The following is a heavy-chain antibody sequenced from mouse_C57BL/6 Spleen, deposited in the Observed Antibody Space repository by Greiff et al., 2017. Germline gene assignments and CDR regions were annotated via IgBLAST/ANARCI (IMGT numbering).Heavy chain of an antibody. Sequence: EVQLQQSVAELVRPGASVKFSCTASGFNIKNTYMHWVKQRPEKGLEWIGSINTANGNTKYPPKFKGKTTITADTSYNTAYLQLSSLTSEDTAIYYCALVVDMYFYVWGTATTVTV. CDR1: GFNIKNTY. CDR2: INTANGNT. J-gene: IGHJ1*03. V-gene: IGHV14-3*01. D-gene: IGHD1-1*01. CDR3: ALVVDMYFYV.